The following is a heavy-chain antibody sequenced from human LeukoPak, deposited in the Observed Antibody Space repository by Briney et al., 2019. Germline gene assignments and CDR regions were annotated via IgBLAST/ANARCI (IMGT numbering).Heavy chain of an antibody. CDR3: TTVDSSGLFDY. D-gene: IGHD3-22*01. CDR1: GYTLTELS. Sequence: ASVRVSCKVSGYTLTELSMHWVRQAPGKGLEWMGGFDPEDGETISAQKFQGRVTMTEDTSTDTAYMELSSLRSEDTAIYYCTTVDSSGLFDYWGQGTLVTVSS. J-gene: IGHJ4*02. CDR2: FDPEDGET. V-gene: IGHV1-24*01.